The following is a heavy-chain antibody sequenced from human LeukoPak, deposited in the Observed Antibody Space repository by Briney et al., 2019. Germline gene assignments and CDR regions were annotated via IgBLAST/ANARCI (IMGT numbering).Heavy chain of an antibody. J-gene: IGHJ4*02. CDR2: ISGSGSST. D-gene: IGHD1-1*01. Sequence: EGSLRLSCAASGFTFSSYAMSWVRQAPGKGLEWVSAISGSGSSTYYADSVRGRFTISRDNSKNTLYLQMNSLRAEDTALYYCAKDHPNGYLYYFDYWGQGTLVTVSS. CDR3: AKDHPNGYLYYFDY. V-gene: IGHV3-23*01. CDR1: GFTFSSYA.